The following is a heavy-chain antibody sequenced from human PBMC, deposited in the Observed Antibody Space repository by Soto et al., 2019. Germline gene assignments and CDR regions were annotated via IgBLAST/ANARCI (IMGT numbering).Heavy chain of an antibody. Sequence: QVQLVQSGGEVKKPGASVKVSCKASGYILSSYGISWERQAPGQGLEWMGCIYGDDGSTDYAQNLLGRVTVTTDTSTSTAYMELRDLRSDDTAVYYCARRTLGSSIGIGDYWGQGVLVTVSS. CDR3: ARRTLGSSIGIGDY. V-gene: IGHV1-18*01. D-gene: IGHD1-1*01. CDR2: IYGDDGST. J-gene: IGHJ4*02. CDR1: GYILSSYG.